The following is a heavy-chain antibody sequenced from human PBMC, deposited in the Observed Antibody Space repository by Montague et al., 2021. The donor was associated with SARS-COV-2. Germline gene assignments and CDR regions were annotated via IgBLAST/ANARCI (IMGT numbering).Heavy chain of an antibody. J-gene: IGHJ2*01. CDR2: INHSGST. V-gene: IGHV4-34*01. Sequence: SETLSLTCAVYGGSFSDYYWSWIRQPPGKGLEWIGEINHSGSTNYNPSLRSRVTISVDTSKNQFSLKLSAVTAADTAAYYCARGAPTISMILVVMTGAGWYFVLWGRGTLVPVSS. CDR3: ARGAPTISMILVVMTGAGWYFVL. CDR1: GGSFSDYY. D-gene: IGHD3-22*01.